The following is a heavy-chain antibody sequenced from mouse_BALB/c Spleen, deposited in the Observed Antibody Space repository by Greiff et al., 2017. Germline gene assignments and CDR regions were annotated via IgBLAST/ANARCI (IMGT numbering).Heavy chain of an antibody. CDR1: GYTFTDYV. Sequence: VQLQQSGPELVKPGASVKMSCKASGYTFTDYVISWVKQRTGQGLEWIGEIYPGSGSTYYNEKFKGKATLTADKSSNTAYMQLSSLTSEDSAVYFCASTYEYDGDYCDYWGQGTTLTVSS. J-gene: IGHJ2*01. CDR2: IYPGSGST. CDR3: ASTYEYDGDYCDY. V-gene: IGHV1-77*01. D-gene: IGHD2-4*01.